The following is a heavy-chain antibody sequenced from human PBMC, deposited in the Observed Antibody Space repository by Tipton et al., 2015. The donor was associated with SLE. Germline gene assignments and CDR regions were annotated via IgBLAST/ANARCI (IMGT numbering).Heavy chain of an antibody. V-gene: IGHV4-34*01. CDR2: INHSGST. J-gene: IGHJ3*02. CDR1: GGSFSGYY. CDR3: ARHDEGIDAFDI. Sequence: TLSLTCAVYGGSFSGYYWSWIRQPPGKGLEWIGEINHSGSTNYNPSLKSRVTISVDTSKNQFSLKLSSVTAADTAVYYCARHDEGIDAFDIWGQGTMVTVSS. D-gene: IGHD1-1*01.